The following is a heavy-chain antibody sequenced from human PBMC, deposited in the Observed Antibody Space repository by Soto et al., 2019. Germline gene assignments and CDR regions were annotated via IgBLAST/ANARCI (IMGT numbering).Heavy chain of an antibody. Sequence: QLQLRESGPGLVKPSETLSLTCTVSGNSISGTSSFWAWIRQPPGKNLEWIGSVYYTGSTYCNSSLKSRVSISIDTSKNQFSLSLNSVTAADTAVYYCTRRVRSTGLLDYWGQGALVTVSS. V-gene: IGHV4-39*01. D-gene: IGHD4-4*01. J-gene: IGHJ4*02. CDR2: VYYTGST. CDR1: GNSISGTSSF. CDR3: TRRVRSTGLLDY.